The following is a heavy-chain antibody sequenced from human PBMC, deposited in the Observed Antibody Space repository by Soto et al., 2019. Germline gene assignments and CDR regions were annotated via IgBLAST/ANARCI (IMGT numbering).Heavy chain of an antibody. CDR3: ASNVGVDKKTTVTTYNYYYYMDV. D-gene: IGHD4-17*01. CDR2: IYYSGST. CDR1: GGSISSYY. V-gene: IGHV4-59*08. J-gene: IGHJ6*03. Sequence: SETLSITCTVSGGSISSYYWSWIRQPPGKGLEWIGYIYYSGSTNYNPSLKSRVTISVDTSKNQFSLKLSSVTAADTAVYYCASNVGVDKKTTVTTYNYYYYMDVWGKGTTVTVSS.